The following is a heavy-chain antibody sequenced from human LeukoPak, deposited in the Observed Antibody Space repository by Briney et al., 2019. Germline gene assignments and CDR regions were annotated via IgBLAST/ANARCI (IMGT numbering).Heavy chain of an antibody. J-gene: IGHJ4*02. Sequence: ASVKVSCKASGYTFTDYYMHWVRQAPGQGLEWMGWINPNSGGTNYAQKFQGRVTMTRDTSISTAYMELSRLRSDDTAVYYCARLSGSYFYFDYWGQGTLVTVSS. CDR2: INPNSGGT. CDR1: GYTFTDYY. V-gene: IGHV1-2*02. D-gene: IGHD1-26*01. CDR3: ARLSGSYFYFDY.